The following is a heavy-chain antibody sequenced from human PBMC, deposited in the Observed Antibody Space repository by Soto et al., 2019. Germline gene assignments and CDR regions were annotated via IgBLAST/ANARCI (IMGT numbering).Heavy chain of an antibody. CDR1: GPSIRNSNYY. CDR2: INHSGTT. CDR3: ARLGAYYQSLDP. D-gene: IGHD2-21*01. Sequence: SETLSLTCTCSGPSIRNSNYYWGWIRQPPEKGLEWIGEINHSGTTNYNPSFKIGVTISLETSKCEFSLRLTFVTAADSAVYYCARLGAYYQSLDPWGPGTLVTVSS. J-gene: IGHJ5*02. V-gene: IGHV4-39*01.